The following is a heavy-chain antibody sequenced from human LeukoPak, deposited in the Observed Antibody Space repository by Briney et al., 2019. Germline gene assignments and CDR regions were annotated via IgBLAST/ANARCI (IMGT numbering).Heavy chain of an antibody. CDR1: GYTFTSYY. Sequence: GASVKVSCKASGYTFTSYYMHWVRQAPGQGLEWMGIINPSGGSTSYAQKFQGRVTMTRDMSTSTVYMELSSLRSEDTAVYYCARAGSNCFWFDPWGQGTLVTVSS. CDR3: ARAGSNCFWFDP. D-gene: IGHD4-11*01. J-gene: IGHJ5*02. CDR2: INPSGGST. V-gene: IGHV1-46*01.